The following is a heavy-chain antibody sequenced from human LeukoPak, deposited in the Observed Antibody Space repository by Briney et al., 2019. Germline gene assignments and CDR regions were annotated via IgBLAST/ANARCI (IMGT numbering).Heavy chain of an antibody. CDR1: GFTFSSYA. D-gene: IGHD3-22*01. Sequence: GGSLRLSCAASGFTFSSYAMSWVRQAPGKGLEWVSGISWNSGSIGYADSVKGRFTISRDNAKNSLYLQMNSLRAEDTALYYCAIGSRYYDSSGYRFDYWGQGTLVTVSS. CDR2: ISWNSGSI. CDR3: AIGSRYYDSSGYRFDY. V-gene: IGHV3-9*01. J-gene: IGHJ4*02.